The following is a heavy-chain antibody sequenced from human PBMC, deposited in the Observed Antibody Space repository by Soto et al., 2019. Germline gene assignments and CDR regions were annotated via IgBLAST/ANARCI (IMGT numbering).Heavy chain of an antibody. Sequence: QVQLQESGPGLVKPSETLSLTCTVSGGSISSYYWSWIRQPPGKGLEWIGNIYYSGSTNYNPSLKSRVTLSVDTSKTQFSLKLSSVTAADTAVYYCARGYDSSGYYFPLVDYWGQGTLVTVSS. CDR2: IYYSGST. D-gene: IGHD3-22*01. CDR1: GGSISSYY. J-gene: IGHJ4*02. V-gene: IGHV4-59*01. CDR3: ARGYDSSGYYFPLVDY.